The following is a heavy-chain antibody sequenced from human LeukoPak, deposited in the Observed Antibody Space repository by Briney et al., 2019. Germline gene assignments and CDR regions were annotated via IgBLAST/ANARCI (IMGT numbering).Heavy chain of an antibody. J-gene: IGHJ4*02. CDR1: GFTFSSYA. D-gene: IGHD5/OR15-5a*01. CDR2: ISSNGGST. V-gene: IGHV3-64*01. CDR3: ARDAGLRTPEYYFDS. Sequence: GGSLRLSCAASGFTFSSYAMHWVRQAPGKGLEYVSAISSNGGSTYYANSVKGRFTISRDNSKNTLYLQMGSLRAEDMAVYYCARDAGLRTPEYYFDSWGQGTLVTVSS.